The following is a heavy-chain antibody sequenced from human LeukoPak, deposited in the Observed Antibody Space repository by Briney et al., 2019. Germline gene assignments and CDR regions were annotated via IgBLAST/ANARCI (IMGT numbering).Heavy chain of an antibody. CDR1: GFTFTTYA. CDR3: AKASAMIVVVSKHFDY. J-gene: IGHJ4*02. V-gene: IGHV3-23*01. Sequence: GGSLRLSCAASGFTFTTYAMSWVRQAPGKGLEWVSAISGSGGSTYYADSVKGRFTISRDNSKNTLYLQMNSLRAEDTAVYYCAKASAMIVVVSKHFDYWGQGTLVTVSS. D-gene: IGHD3-22*01. CDR2: ISGSGGST.